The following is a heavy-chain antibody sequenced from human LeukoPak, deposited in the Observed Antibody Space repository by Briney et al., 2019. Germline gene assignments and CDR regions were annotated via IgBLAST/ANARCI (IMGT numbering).Heavy chain of an antibody. CDR3: ARDRASGGSSDAFDI. J-gene: IGHJ3*02. CDR1: GYTFTSYY. V-gene: IGHV1-46*03. CDR2: INPSGGST. D-gene: IGHD2-15*01. Sequence: ASVKVSCKASGYTFTSYYMHWVRQAPGQGLEWMGIINPSGGSTSYAQKLQGRVNMTRDTSTSTVYMELSSLRSEDTAVYYCARDRASGGSSDAFDIWGQGTMVTVSS.